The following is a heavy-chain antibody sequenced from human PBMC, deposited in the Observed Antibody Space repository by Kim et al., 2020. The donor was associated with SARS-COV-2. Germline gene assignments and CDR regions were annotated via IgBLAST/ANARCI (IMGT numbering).Heavy chain of an antibody. CDR2: IYYSGST. V-gene: IGHV4-39*07. J-gene: IGHJ3*01. D-gene: IGHD3-16*02. Sequence: SETLSLTCTVSGGSISSSSYYWGWIRQPPGKGLEWIGSIYYSGSTYYNPSLKSRVTISVDTSKNQFSLKLSSVTAADTAVYYCASLPRAFGGVILFWGQGTMVTVSS. CDR1: GGSISSSSYY. CDR3: ASLPRAFGGVILF.